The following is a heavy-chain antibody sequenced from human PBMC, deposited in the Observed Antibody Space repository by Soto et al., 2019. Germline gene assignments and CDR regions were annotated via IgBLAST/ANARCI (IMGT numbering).Heavy chain of an antibody. CDR2: ISGSDGKT. V-gene: IGHV3-23*01. CDR3: VRWSSLDY. Sequence: GGSLRLSCAASGFSFISYAMSWVRQAPGKGLEWVSTISGSDGKTFYADSVKGRFSISRDTSKNMLYLQMNNLRGDDTAVYYCVRWSSLDYWGQGT. J-gene: IGHJ4*02. D-gene: IGHD3-10*01. CDR1: GFSFISYA.